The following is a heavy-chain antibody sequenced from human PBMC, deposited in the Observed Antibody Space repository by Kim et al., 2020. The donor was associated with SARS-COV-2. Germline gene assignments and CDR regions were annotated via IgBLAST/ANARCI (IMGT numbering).Heavy chain of an antibody. CDR2: IYHSGST. Sequence: SETLSLTCAVSGGSISSSNWWSWVRQPPGKGLEWIGEIYHSGSTNYNPSLKSRVTISVDKSKNQFSLKLSSVTAADTAVYYCARSTYYYGSGSYGVIDYWGQGTLVTVSS. J-gene: IGHJ4*02. CDR3: ARSTYYYGSGSYGVIDY. CDR1: GGSISSSNW. V-gene: IGHV4-4*02. D-gene: IGHD3-10*01.